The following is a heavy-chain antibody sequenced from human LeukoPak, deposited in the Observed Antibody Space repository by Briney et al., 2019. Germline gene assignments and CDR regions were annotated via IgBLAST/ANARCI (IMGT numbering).Heavy chain of an antibody. J-gene: IGHJ4*02. CDR3: ARDLARMVRGVIYGYFDY. D-gene: IGHD3-10*01. V-gene: IGHV3-7*01. CDR2: IKQDGSEK. Sequence: GGSLRLSCAASGFTFGSYWMSWVRQAPGKGLEWVANIKQDGSEKYYVDSVKGRFTISRDNAKNSLYLQMNSLRAEDTAVYYCARDLARMVRGVIYGYFDYRGQGTLVTVSS. CDR1: GFTFGSYW.